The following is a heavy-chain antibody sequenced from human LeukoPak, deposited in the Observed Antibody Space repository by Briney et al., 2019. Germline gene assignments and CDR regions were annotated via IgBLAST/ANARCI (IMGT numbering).Heavy chain of an antibody. CDR3: ARGQDTAMVNFDY. CDR1: GFTVSSNY. CDR2: IYSGGST. D-gene: IGHD5-18*01. Sequence: GGSLRLSCAASGFTVSSNYMSWVRQAPGKGLEWVSVIYSGGSTYYADSVKGRFTISRDNSKNTLYLQMNSLRAEDTAVYYCARGQDTAMVNFDYRGEGTLVTVSS. J-gene: IGHJ4*02. V-gene: IGHV3-53*01.